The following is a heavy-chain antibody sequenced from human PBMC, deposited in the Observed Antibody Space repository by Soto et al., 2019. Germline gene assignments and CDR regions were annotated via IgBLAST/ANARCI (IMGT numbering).Heavy chain of an antibody. CDR2: MNPNSGNT. D-gene: IGHD2-15*01. CDR1: GYTFTSYD. CDR3: ARGGRLVVVAASQDFDY. V-gene: IGHV1-8*01. J-gene: IGHJ4*02. Sequence: QVQLVQSGAEVKKPGASVKVSCKASGYTFTSYDINWVRQATGQGLEWMGWMNPNSGNTGYAQKFKGKGTMTRNTSISTAYMELSSLRSEDTAVYYCARGGRLVVVAASQDFDYWGQGSMVTVSS.